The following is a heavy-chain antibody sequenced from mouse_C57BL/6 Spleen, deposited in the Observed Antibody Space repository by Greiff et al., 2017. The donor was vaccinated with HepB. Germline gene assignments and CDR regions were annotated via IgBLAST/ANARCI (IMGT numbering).Heavy chain of an antibody. J-gene: IGHJ3*01. CDR3: ASPGDYDGGFAY. V-gene: IGHV1-18*01. Sequence: EVKLMESGPELVKPGASVKIPCKASGYTFTDYNMDWVKQSHGKSLEWIGDINPNNGGTIYNQKFKGKATLTVDKSSSTAYMELRSLTSEDTAVYYCASPGDYDGGFAYWGQGTLVTVSA. CDR2: INPNNGGT. D-gene: IGHD2-4*01. CDR1: GYTFTDYN.